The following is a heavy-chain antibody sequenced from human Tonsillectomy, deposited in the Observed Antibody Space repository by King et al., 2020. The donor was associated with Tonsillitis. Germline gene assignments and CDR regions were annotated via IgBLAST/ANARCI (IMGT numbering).Heavy chain of an antibody. CDR2: ISGRHGVT. D-gene: IGHD2-21*02. J-gene: IGHJ4*02. CDR1: GFPFSDYY. CDR3: ARSGDSSYAL. V-gene: IGHV3-11*06. Sequence: VQLVESGGGLVKPGGSLRLSCAASGFPFSDYYMSWIRQTPEKGLEWIAYISGRHGVTNYADSVKGRFTISRDNDRNSLFLQMNSLTLDDTAVYYCARSGDSSYALWGQGTLVTVSS.